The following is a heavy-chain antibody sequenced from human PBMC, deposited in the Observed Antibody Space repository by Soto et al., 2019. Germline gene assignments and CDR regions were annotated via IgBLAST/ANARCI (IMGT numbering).Heavy chain of an antibody. D-gene: IGHD6-6*01. CDR1: GGSISSSNYY. V-gene: IGHV4-39*07. Sequence: AETLSLTCTVSGGSISSSNYYWGWIRQPPGKGLEWIGYIYYSGSTNYNPSLKSRVTISVDTSKNQFSLKLSSVTAADTAVYYCASGYSSSPVDYWGQGTLVTVSS. CDR3: ASGYSSSPVDY. CDR2: IYYSGST. J-gene: IGHJ4*02.